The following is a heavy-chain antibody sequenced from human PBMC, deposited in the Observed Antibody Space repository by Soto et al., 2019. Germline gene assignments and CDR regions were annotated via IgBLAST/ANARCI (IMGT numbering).Heavy chain of an antibody. D-gene: IGHD4-17*01. J-gene: IGHJ4*02. Sequence: QVQLQESGPGLVTPSEALSLTCTVSGGSISNYFWRWIRQPAGKGLEWIGRIYSSGSTNYNPSLKSRVAMSVDTSKNQFSLTLTSVTAADTAVYYCARATRDCGDYGFFDYWGQGFLVTVSS. V-gene: IGHV4-4*07. CDR2: IYSSGST. CDR1: GGSISNYF. CDR3: ARATRDCGDYGFFDY.